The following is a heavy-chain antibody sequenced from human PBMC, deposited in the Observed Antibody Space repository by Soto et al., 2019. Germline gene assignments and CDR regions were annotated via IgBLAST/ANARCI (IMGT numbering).Heavy chain of an antibody. CDR3: ASSRRGSSSSFKGWSDP. Sequence: SSETLSLTCSVSGGSISSGDYYWSWIRQPPGKGLEWIGYIYYSGSTYYNPSLKSRVTISVDTSKNQFSLKLSSVTAADTAVYYCASSRRGSSSSFKGWSDPWGKGTRFTVSS. CDR2: IYYSGST. CDR1: GGSISSGDYY. D-gene: IGHD2-2*01. J-gene: IGHJ5*02. V-gene: IGHV4-30-4*01.